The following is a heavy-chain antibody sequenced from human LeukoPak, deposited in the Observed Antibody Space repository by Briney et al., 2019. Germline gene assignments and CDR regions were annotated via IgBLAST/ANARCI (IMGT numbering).Heavy chain of an antibody. CDR2: ISGYQGST. CDR1: GYTFTNYG. V-gene: IGHV1-18*01. J-gene: IGHJ6*03. CDR3: ARGSSSSWLGPLNYMDV. D-gene: IGHD6-13*01. Sequence: ASVKVSCKASGYTFTNYGITWVRQAPGQGLEWMGWISGYQGSTKYAQNFQGRVTMTIDTSTSTAYMDLRSLRSEDTAVYYCARGSSSSWLGPLNYMDVWGKGTTVTVSS.